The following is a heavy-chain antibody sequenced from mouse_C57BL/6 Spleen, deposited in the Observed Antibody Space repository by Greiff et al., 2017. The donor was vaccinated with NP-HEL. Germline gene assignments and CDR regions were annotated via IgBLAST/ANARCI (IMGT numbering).Heavy chain of an antibody. CDR3: ARHEGDVEV. Sequence: EVLLVESGGGLVKPGGSLKLSCAASGFTFSDYGMHWVRQAPEKGLEWVAYISSGSSTIYYADTVKGRFTISRDNAKNTLFLQLTSLGSEDTAMYYCARHEGDVEVWGTGTTVTVAS. CDR2: ISSGSSTI. CDR1: GFTFSDYG. V-gene: IGHV5-17*01. J-gene: IGHJ1*03. D-gene: IGHD3-3*01.